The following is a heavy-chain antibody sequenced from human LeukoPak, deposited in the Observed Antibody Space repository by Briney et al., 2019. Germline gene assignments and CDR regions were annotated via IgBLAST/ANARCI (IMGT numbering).Heavy chain of an antibody. CDR2: IRRDGSIK. CDR1: GFIFSTYG. V-gene: IGHV3-30*02. CDR3: AKDSLADIDY. D-gene: IGHD3-16*01. J-gene: IGHJ4*02. Sequence: PGGSPRLSCAASGFIFSTYGMYWVRQAPGKGLEWVAFIRRDGSIKNYADSVKGRSTISRDNSKNTLYLQMNSLRAEDTAVYYCAKDSLADIDYWGQGTLVTVSS.